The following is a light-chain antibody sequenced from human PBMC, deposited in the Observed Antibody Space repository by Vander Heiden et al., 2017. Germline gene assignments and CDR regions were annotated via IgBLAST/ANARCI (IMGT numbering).Light chain of an antibody. CDR2: GAS. CDR3: KQSRQPPRT. CDR1: QSLLHSDGNNY. V-gene: IGKV2D-29*01. Sequence: IVMTTTTLSVTVPPGQPPAITCKSSQSLLHSDGNNYLHWYLQKPGQPPRLLIYGASNRSTGVPDRFSGSGSGTDFTLTISRLEAEAVGVYYCKQSRQPPRTFGGGTKVEIK. J-gene: IGKJ4*01.